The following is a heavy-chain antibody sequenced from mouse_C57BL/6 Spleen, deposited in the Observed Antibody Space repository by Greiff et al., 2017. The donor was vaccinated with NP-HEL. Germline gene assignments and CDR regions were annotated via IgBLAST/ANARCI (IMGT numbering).Heavy chain of an antibody. D-gene: IGHD1-1*01. CDR2: IYPGNSDT. Sequence: VQLQQSGTVLARPGASVKMSCKTSGYTFTSYWMHWVKQRPGQGLEWIGAIYPGNSDTSYNQKFKGKAKLTAVTSASTAYMELSSLTNEDSAVYYCTRSGVYYGSSYPYFDYWGQGTTLTVSS. J-gene: IGHJ2*01. V-gene: IGHV1-5*01. CDR3: TRSGVYYGSSYPYFDY. CDR1: GYTFTSYW.